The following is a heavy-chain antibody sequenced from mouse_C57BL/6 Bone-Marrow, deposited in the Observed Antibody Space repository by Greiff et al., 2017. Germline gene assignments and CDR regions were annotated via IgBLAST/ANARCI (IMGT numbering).Heavy chain of an antibody. CDR3: ARMNPGFAY. Sequence: QVQLQQSGPELVKPGASVKISCKASGYAFSSSWMNWVKQRPGKGLEWIGRIYPGDGDTNYNGKFKGKATLTADTSSSTAYSQRSSLTSEDSAVYFCARMNPGFAYWGKGTLVTVSA. V-gene: IGHV1-82*01. CDR2: IYPGDGDT. CDR1: GYAFSSSW. J-gene: IGHJ3*01.